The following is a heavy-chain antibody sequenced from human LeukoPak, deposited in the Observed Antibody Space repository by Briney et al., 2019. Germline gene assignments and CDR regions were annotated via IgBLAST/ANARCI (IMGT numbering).Heavy chain of an antibody. CDR1: GFTFSFYG. Sequence: GGSLRLSCGASGFTFSFYGMQWVRQATGKGLECVAAIAHDGSNKNGADSVKGRFTISRDNSKNTLYLQMNSLRAEDTALYYCAKGGRAAADRNFDLWGGGTLVTVSS. CDR2: IAHDGSNK. CDR3: AKGGRAAADRNFDL. D-gene: IGHD6-13*01. J-gene: IGHJ2*01. V-gene: IGHV3-30*18.